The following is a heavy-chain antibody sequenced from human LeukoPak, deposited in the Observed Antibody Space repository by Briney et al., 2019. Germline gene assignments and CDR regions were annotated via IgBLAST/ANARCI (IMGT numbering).Heavy chain of an antibody. Sequence: PGGSLRLSCAASGFTFSSYGMHWGRQAPGKGLGWVAVISYDGSNKYYADSVQGRFPISRDNSEITLYLQMNRLRAEHTAVYYCAKVGSGDILPVYYHGFDYWGQGSLVTVSS. D-gene: IGHD3-9*01. V-gene: IGHV3-30*18. CDR1: GFTFSSYG. CDR3: AKVGSGDILPVYYHGFDY. CDR2: ISYDGSNK. J-gene: IGHJ4*02.